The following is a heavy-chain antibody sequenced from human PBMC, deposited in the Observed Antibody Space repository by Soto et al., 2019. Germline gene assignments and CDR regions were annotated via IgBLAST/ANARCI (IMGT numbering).Heavy chain of an antibody. V-gene: IGHV4-39*01. J-gene: IGHJ3*02. CDR2: IYYSGST. Sequence: QLQLQESGPGLVKPSETLSLTCTVSGGSITSTSYYWGWIRQPPGKGLEWIGSIYYSGSTYYNPSLKSPATISVDTSKNQFSLKLRSVTAADTAVYYCARLSVGQQLSGRRAFDIWGQGTMVTVSS. D-gene: IGHD1-26*01. CDR1: GGSITSTSYY. CDR3: ARLSVGQQLSGRRAFDI.